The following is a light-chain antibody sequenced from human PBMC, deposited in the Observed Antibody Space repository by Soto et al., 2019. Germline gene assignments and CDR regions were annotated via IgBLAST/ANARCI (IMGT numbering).Light chain of an antibody. CDR2: EVS. V-gene: IGLV2-14*01. Sequence: QSALTQPASVSGSPGQSITISCTGTSSDVGGYNYVSGYQQHTGKAPKLMIYEVSNRPSGVSNRFSGSKSGNTATRTISGLKAADEADYYCSSYTCSSTPVVFVVGTKLTVL. CDR3: SSYTCSSTPVV. J-gene: IGLJ2*01. CDR1: SSDVGGYNY.